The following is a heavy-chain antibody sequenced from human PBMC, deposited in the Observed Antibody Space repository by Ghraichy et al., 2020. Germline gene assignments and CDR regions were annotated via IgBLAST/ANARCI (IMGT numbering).Heavy chain of an antibody. Sequence: ASVKVSCKVSGYTLTELSMHWVRQAPGKGLEWMGGFDPEDGETIYAQKFQGRVTMTEDTSTDTAYMELSSLRSEDTAVYYCATANNGGYSGYDLPDYWGQGTLVTVSS. D-gene: IGHD5-12*01. J-gene: IGHJ4*02. CDR2: FDPEDGET. V-gene: IGHV1-24*01. CDR3: ATANNGGYSGYDLPDY. CDR1: GYTLTELS.